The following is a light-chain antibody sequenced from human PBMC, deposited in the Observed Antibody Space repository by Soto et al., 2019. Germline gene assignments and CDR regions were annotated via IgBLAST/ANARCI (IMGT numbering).Light chain of an antibody. V-gene: IGKV3-20*01. J-gene: IGKJ1*01. CDR1: TSVSSFY. CDR2: GAS. CDR3: QQCARSTWT. Sequence: DIVLTQYPGPLSLSSGERATLSCLASTSVSSFYFAWYQHKPGQSIRLLISGASRRAAGIPDRFSGGWSGSDFTLTISRLEPEDFAVYYCQQCARSTWTFGQGTKVEIK.